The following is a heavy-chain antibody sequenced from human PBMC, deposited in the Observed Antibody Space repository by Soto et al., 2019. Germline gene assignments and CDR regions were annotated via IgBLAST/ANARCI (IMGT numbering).Heavy chain of an antibody. D-gene: IGHD1-26*01. CDR1: GFTFSDHY. CDR2: SRNKANSYST. CDR3: ARFSGRYTRGPDY. J-gene: IGHJ4*02. Sequence: EVQLVESGGGLVQPGGSLRLSCAASGFTFSDHYMDWVRQAPGKGLEWVGRSRNKANSYSTEYAASVKGRFTISRDESKTSLYLQMNSLKTEHPAVYYCARFSGRYTRGPDYWGQGTLVTVSS. V-gene: IGHV3-72*01.